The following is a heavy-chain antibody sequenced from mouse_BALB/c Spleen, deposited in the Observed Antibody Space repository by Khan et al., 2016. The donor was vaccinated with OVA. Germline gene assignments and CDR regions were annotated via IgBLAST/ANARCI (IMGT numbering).Heavy chain of an antibody. Sequence: EVQLQESGPGLVKPSQSLSLTCTVTGYSITSEYTWNWIRQFPGNKLEWMGFISYSGNTRYNPSLKSRISITRDTSKNQFFLQLHSVTYEDTATYYCARKDYYDYDPFPYWGQGTLVTVSA. V-gene: IGHV3-2*02. D-gene: IGHD2-4*01. CDR1: GYSITSEYT. CDR3: ARKDYYDYDPFPY. J-gene: IGHJ3*01. CDR2: ISYSGNT.